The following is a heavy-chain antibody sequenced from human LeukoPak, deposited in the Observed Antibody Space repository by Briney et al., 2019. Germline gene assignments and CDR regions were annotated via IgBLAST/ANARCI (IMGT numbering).Heavy chain of an antibody. J-gene: IGHJ4*02. CDR2: IYYSGST. D-gene: IGHD3-22*01. CDR3: ARDSSGYYGKGSYFDY. V-gene: IGHV4-59*05. CDR1: GYTFSSYSMN. Sequence: LRLSCAASGYTFSSYSMNWVHQAPGKGLEWIGSIYYSGSTYYNPSLKSRVTISVDTSKNQFSLKLSSVTAAGTAVYYCARDSSGYYGKGSYFDYWGQGTLVTVSS.